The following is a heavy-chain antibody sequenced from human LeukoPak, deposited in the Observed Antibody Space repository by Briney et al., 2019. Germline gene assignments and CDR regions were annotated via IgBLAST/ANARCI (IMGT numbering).Heavy chain of an antibody. CDR3: ARTTTPHYYGSGSYALGY. J-gene: IGHJ4*02. V-gene: IGHV3-30-3*01. CDR1: GFSVSNNY. CDR2: ISYDGSNK. D-gene: IGHD3-10*01. Sequence: QPGGSLRLSCAASGFSVSNNYMSWVRQGPGKGLEWVAVISYDGSNKYYADSVKGRFTISRDNSKNTLYLQMSSLSAEDTAVYYCARTTTPHYYGSGSYALGYWGQGTLVTVPS.